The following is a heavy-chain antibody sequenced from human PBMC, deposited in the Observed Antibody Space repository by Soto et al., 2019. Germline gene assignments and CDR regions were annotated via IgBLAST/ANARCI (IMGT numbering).Heavy chain of an antibody. V-gene: IGHV1-46*03. D-gene: IGHD3-3*01. J-gene: IGHJ5*02. Sequence: ASVKVSCKASGYIFTNYYMHWVRQAPGQGLEWMGTINAGGGYTTYAQRFQGRVTMTRDTSTSTVSMELSSLRYEDTALYYCTSGGDDFLGTASFDLWGQGALVTVSS. CDR3: TSGGDDFLGTASFDL. CDR2: INAGGGYT. CDR1: GYIFTNYY.